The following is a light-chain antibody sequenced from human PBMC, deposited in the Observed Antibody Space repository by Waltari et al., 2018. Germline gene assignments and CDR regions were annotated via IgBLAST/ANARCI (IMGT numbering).Light chain of an antibody. V-gene: IGKV3-20*01. Sequence: IVLTQSPGTLSLSPGDRATLSCRASQTVSSNYLAWYQQKPGQAPRLLIYGASSRAAGIPDRFSGSGSGTDFTLTLSRLEPEDFTVYYCQQYDSSPYTFGQGTKLEIK. J-gene: IGKJ2*01. CDR1: QTVSSNY. CDR2: GAS. CDR3: QQYDSSPYT.